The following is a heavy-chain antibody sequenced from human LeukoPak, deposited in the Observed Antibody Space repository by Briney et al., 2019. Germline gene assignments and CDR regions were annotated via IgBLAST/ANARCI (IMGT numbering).Heavy chain of an antibody. CDR1: GYTFTSYD. V-gene: IGHV1-8*03. D-gene: IGHD3-10*01. CDR2: MNPNSGNT. CDR3: ARGEELWFGELGLTFDY. J-gene: IGHJ4*02. Sequence: ASVKVSCKASGYTFTSYDINWVRQATGQGLEWMGWMNPNSGNTGYAQKFQGRVTITRNTSISTAYMELSSLRSEDTAVYYCARGEELWFGELGLTFDYWGQGTLVTVSS.